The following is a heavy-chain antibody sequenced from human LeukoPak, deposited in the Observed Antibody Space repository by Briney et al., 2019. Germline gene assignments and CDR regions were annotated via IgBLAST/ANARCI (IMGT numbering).Heavy chain of an antibody. CDR3: ARSSYSSSSNFDP. CDR2: IYPGDSDT. J-gene: IGHJ5*02. Sequence: KCGESLKISCKGSGYSFTSYWIGWVRQMPGKGLEWMGIIYPGDSDTRYSPSFQGPVTISADKSISTAYLQWSSLKASDTAMYYCARSSYSSSSNFDPWGQGTLVTVSS. D-gene: IGHD6-13*01. V-gene: IGHV5-51*01. CDR1: GYSFTSYW.